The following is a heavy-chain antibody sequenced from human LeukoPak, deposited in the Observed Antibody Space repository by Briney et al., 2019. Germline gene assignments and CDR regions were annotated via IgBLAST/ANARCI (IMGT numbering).Heavy chain of an antibody. CDR1: EYTFTGYY. V-gene: IGHV1-2*02. J-gene: IGHJ4*02. Sequence: ASVKVSCKASEYTFTGYYMHWVRQAPGQGLEWMGWINPNSGGTNYAQKFQGRVTMTRDTSISTAYMELSRLRSDDTAVYYCARSSHENGGSWIFDYWGQGTLVTVSS. CDR2: INPNSGGT. CDR3: ARSSHENGGSWIFDY. D-gene: IGHD2-15*01.